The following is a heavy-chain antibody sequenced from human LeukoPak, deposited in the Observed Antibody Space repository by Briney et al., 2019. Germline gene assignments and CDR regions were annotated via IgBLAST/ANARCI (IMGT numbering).Heavy chain of an antibody. J-gene: IGHJ5*02. CDR2: VSSSSSYI. CDR3: AKAPSNWVYNWFDP. CDR1: GFTFSSYG. D-gene: IGHD2-8*01. V-gene: IGHV3-21*01. Sequence: PGGSLRLSCAASGFTFSSYGMHWVRQAPGKGLEWVSSVSSSSSYIYYADSVKGRFTISRDNAKNSLFLQMNSLRAEDTAVYYCAKAPSNWVYNWFDPWGQGTLVTVSS.